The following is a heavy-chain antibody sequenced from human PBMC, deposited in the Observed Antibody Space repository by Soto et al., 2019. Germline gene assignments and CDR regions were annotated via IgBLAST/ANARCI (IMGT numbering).Heavy chain of an antibody. V-gene: IGHV4-31*03. CDR1: GGSISSGGYY. CDR2: IYYSGST. CDR3: ARVPSSGYLLRSDP. J-gene: IGHJ5*02. Sequence: QVQLQESGPGLVKPSQTLSLTCTVSGGSISSGGYYWSWIRQHPGKGLEWIGYIYYSGSTYYNPSLKSRVTISVDTSKNRSSLKLSSVTAADTAGYYWARVPSSGYLLRSDPWGQGTLVTVSS. D-gene: IGHD3-22*01.